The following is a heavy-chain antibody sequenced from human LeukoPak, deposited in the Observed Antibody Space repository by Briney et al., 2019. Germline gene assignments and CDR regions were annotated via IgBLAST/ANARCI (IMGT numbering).Heavy chain of an antibody. Sequence: SETLSLTCDVSGHSIRSGYYWGWIRQPPGKGLEWSGSIYHNGNTYYKSSLKSRVIISVDTSKNQVSLKLSSVTAADTAMYYCARGRGGSEDRVNFDNWGQGTLVTVSS. CDR1: GHSIRSGYY. D-gene: IGHD1-26*01. CDR3: ARGRGGSEDRVNFDN. J-gene: IGHJ4*02. V-gene: IGHV4-38-2*01. CDR2: IYHNGNT.